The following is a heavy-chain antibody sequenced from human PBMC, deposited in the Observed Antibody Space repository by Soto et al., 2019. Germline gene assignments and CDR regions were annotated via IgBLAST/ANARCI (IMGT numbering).Heavy chain of an antibody. J-gene: IGHJ6*02. V-gene: IGHV5-51*01. CDR2: IYPGDSDT. Sequence: EVQLVQSGAEVKKPGESLKISCKGSGYSFTSYWIGWVRQMPGKGLEWMGIIYPGDSDTRYSPSFQGQVTISADKSISTAYLQWSSLKASDTAMYYCARQPSTTELLWSTGYGMDVWGQGTTVTVSS. D-gene: IGHD3-10*01. CDR3: ARQPSTTELLWSTGYGMDV. CDR1: GYSFTSYW.